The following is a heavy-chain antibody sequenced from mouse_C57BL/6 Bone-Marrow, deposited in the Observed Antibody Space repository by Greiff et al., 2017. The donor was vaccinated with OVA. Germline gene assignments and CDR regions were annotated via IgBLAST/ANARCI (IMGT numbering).Heavy chain of an antibody. CDR2: IWTGGGT. V-gene: IGHV2-9-1*01. D-gene: IGHD2-5*01. J-gene: IGHJ4*01. Sequence: QVQLQQSGPGLVAPSQSLSITCTVSGFSLTSYAISWVRQPPGKGLEWLGVIWTGGGTNYNSALKSRLSISKDNSKSQVFLKMNSLQTDDTARYYCARNDSIYGGAMDYWGQGTSVTVSS. CDR3: ARNDSIYGGAMDY. CDR1: GFSLTSYA.